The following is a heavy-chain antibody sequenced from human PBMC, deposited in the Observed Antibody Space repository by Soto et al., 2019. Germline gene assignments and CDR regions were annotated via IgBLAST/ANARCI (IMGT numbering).Heavy chain of an antibody. CDR3: TSHELTGTNDY. J-gene: IGHJ4*02. D-gene: IGHD1-1*01. Sequence: GSPRLSCSASGFEFRSTGMHWVRQASGKGLEWVGRIRSKANSYTTEYAASVQGRFTISRDDSKNTAYLQMDRLKTEDTALYSCTSHELTGTNDYWGQGTL. CDR2: IRSKANSYTT. V-gene: IGHV3-73*01. CDR1: GFEFRSTG.